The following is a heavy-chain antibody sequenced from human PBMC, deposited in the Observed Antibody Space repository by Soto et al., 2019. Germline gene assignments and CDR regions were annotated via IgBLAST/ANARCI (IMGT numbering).Heavy chain of an antibody. CDR3: ARGRPRVGWFDT. CDR1: GGSFSGYY. J-gene: IGHJ5*02. Sequence: XETLSLPCAVYGGSFSGYYWSWIRQPPGKGLEWIGEINHSGSTNYNPSLKSRVTISVDTSKNQFSLKLSSVTAADTAVYYCARGRPRVGWFDTWGQGTLVTVSS. D-gene: IGHD6-6*01. CDR2: INHSGST. V-gene: IGHV4-34*01.